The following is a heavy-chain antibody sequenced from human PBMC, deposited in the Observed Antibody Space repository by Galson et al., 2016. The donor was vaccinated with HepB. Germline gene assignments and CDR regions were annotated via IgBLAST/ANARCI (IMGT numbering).Heavy chain of an antibody. V-gene: IGHV3-74*01. D-gene: IGHD1-14*01. CDR3: VRKSTTGSGDSFQM. CDR2: INSDGSST. CDR1: GFTFSTYW. J-gene: IGHJ3*02. Sequence: SLRLSCAASGFTFSTYWMHWVRQAPGKGLVWVSRINSDGSSTTYADSVKGRFTVSRDNAKNTLYLQINRLRAEDTAVYYCVRKSTTGSGDSFQMWGQGTMVTVSS.